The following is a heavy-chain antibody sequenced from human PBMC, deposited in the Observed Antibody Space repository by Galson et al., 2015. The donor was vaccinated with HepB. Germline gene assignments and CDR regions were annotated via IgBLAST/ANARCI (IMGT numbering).Heavy chain of an antibody. D-gene: IGHD2-15*01. J-gene: IGHJ5*02. CDR3: ARHGPPGSCAGGSCYSRWFDL. CDR2: IFPGDSDT. V-gene: IGHV5-51*01. CDR1: GYSFSTYS. Sequence: QSGAEVKKPGDSLQISCEASGYSFSTYSIGWVRQMPGKGLEWMGIIFPGDSDTRYSPSFAGQVTFSADKSTNTAFLHWSSLETSDTTIYYCARHGPPGSCAGGSCYSRWFDLWGQGTPVTVSS.